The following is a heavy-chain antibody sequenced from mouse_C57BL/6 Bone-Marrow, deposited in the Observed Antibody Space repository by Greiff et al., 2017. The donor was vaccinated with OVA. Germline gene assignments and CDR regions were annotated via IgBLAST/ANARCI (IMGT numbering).Heavy chain of an antibody. CDR2: IDPENGDT. J-gene: IGHJ3*01. D-gene: IGHD2-3*01. Sequence: VQLKQSGAELVRPGASVKLSCTASGFNIKDDYMHWVKQRPEQGLEWIGWIDPENGDTEYASKFQGKATITADTSSNTAYLQLSSLTSEDTAVYCCTRPGYYPFAYWGQGTMVTVSA. CDR1: GFNIKDDY. V-gene: IGHV14-4*01. CDR3: TRPGYYPFAY.